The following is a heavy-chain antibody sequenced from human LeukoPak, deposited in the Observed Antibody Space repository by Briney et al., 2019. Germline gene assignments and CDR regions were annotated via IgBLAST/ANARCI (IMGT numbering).Heavy chain of an antibody. D-gene: IGHD6-19*01. Sequence: GRPLRLSCAASGFTFSSYGMHWVRQAPGKGLEWVAVISYDGSNKYYADSVKGRFTISRDNSKNTLYLQMNSLRAEDTAVYYCAKDPKSLTVATRGPLDYWGQGTLVTVSS. CDR1: GFTFSSYG. V-gene: IGHV3-30*18. CDR3: AKDPKSLTVATRGPLDY. J-gene: IGHJ4*02. CDR2: ISYDGSNK.